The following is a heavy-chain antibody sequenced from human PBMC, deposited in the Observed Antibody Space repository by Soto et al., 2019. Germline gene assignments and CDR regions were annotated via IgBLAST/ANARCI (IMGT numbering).Heavy chain of an antibody. CDR1: GDTFGSYA. CDR3: ARGSYNFDY. V-gene: IGHV1-69*01. J-gene: IGHJ4*02. CDR2: NIPSSGTV. D-gene: IGHD5-18*01. Sequence: QVQLVQSGAEVKKPGSSVKVSCKALGDTFGSYALSWVRQAPGQGLEWMGANIPSSGTVHYGQKFQGRLRITADESASTVYMELSSLRSEDTALYYCARGSYNFDYWGQGTLVTVSS.